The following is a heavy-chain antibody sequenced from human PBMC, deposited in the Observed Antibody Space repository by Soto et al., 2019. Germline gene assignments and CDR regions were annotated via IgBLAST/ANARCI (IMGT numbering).Heavy chain of an antibody. CDR3: ARGARTMIVVGTTHPYYYYGMDV. CDR1: GYTFTSYG. J-gene: IGHJ6*02. V-gene: IGHV1-18*01. CDR2: ISAYNGNT. Sequence: ASVKVSCKASGYTFTSYGISWVRQAPGQGLERMGWISAYNGNTNYAQKLQGRVTMTTDTSTSTAYMELRSLRSDDTAEYYCARGARTMIVVGTTHPYYYYGMDVWGQGTTVTVSS. D-gene: IGHD3-22*01.